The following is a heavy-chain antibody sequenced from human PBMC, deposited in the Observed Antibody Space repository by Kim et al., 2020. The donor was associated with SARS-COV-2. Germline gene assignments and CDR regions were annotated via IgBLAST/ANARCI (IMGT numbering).Heavy chain of an antibody. CDR1: GFTLSQSW. CDR2: ILSNSDGGTT. Sequence: GGSLRLSCAASGFTLSQSWMNLVRQAPGKGLEYIGRILSNSDGGTTHYAAPVKGRFTISRDDSKNTMFLQMNRLQTEYTAVYFCTTDMGDSGKFYGFDFCGQGTLVTVSA. CDR3: TTDMGDSGKFYGFDF. J-gene: IGHJ4*02. V-gene: IGHV3-15*01. D-gene: IGHD1-26*01.